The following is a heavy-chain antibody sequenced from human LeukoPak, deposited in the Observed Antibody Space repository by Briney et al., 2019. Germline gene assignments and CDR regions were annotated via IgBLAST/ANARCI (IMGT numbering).Heavy chain of an antibody. V-gene: IGHV4-4*07. CDR2: IYTSGST. CDR1: GGSLCGYY. J-gene: IGHJ4*02. D-gene: IGHD4-23*01. Sequence: SETLSLTCTVSGGSLCGYYWSWIRQPAGPGLEWMGRIYTSGSTNYNPYLKSRVTMSVDTSKDQFSLKVSSGTAADTAVYYWVGDYGGNLCHYWGQGTLVTVSS. CDR3: VGDYGGNLCHY.